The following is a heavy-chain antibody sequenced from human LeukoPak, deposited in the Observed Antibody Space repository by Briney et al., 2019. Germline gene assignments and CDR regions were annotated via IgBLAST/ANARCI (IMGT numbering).Heavy chain of an antibody. CDR3: AKDRTQVYYYDSSGYYYPFDY. Sequence: GGSLRLSCAASGFTFSSYAMSWVRQAPGKGLEWVSAISGSGGSTYYADSVKGRFTISRDNSKNTLYLQMNSLRAEDTAVYYCAKDRTQVYYYDSSGYYYPFDYWGQGTLVTVSS. D-gene: IGHD3-22*01. J-gene: IGHJ4*02. V-gene: IGHV3-23*01. CDR2: ISGSGGST. CDR1: GFTFSSYA.